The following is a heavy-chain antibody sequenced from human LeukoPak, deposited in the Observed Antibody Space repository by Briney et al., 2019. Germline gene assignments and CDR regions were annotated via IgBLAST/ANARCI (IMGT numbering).Heavy chain of an antibody. D-gene: IGHD6-13*01. CDR2: IRSDGSVK. CDR1: GFTFSGYG. CDR3: AKDEAVAGVDFDY. J-gene: IGHJ4*02. Sequence: GGSLRLSCAASGFTFSGYGIHWVRQAPGKGLEWVSFIRSDGSVKYYADSVRGRFTTSRDNSKNTLYLQMNSLRGEDTAVYYCAKDEAVAGVDFDYWGQGTLVTVSS. V-gene: IGHV3-30*02.